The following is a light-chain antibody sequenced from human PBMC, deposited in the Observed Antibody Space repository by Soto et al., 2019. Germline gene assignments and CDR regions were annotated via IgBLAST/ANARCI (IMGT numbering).Light chain of an antibody. CDR3: QQYYSTSAT. J-gene: IGKJ1*01. Sequence: DIVMTQSPDPLALSXGDSATINSXSSQNLLYSSNNKNYLAWYHQKPGQPPKLLIYWASTRESGVPDRFSGSGSGTDFTLTISGLQAEDVAVYYCQQYYSTSATFGQGTKVDIK. CDR1: QNLLYSSNNKNY. V-gene: IGKV4-1*01. CDR2: WAS.